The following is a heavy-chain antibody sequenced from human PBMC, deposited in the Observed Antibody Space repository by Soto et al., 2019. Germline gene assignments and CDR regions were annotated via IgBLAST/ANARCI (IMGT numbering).Heavy chain of an antibody. V-gene: IGHV1-3*01. Sequence: SVKVSCKASGYTFTSCPGHWVRQAPGQRLEWMGWINAGNGNTKYSQKFHGRVTINRDTSASTAYMELSSLRSEDTAVYYCARVVGNGYGDPPDYWGQGTLVTVSS. CDR2: INAGNGNT. CDR1: GYTFTSCP. CDR3: ARVVGNGYGDPPDY. J-gene: IGHJ4*02. D-gene: IGHD4-17*01.